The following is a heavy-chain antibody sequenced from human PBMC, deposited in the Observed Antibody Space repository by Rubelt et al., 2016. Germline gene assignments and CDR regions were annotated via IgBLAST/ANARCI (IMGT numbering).Heavy chain of an antibody. V-gene: IGHV4-34*01. CDR1: GGSFSAYY. CDR2: INHSGST. Sequence: QVQLQQWGAGLLKPSETLSLTCAVYGGSFSAYYWSWIRQPPGKELEWIGEINHSGSTHYNPSLKGRVAISVDTSKNQCSLKLTSMTAADTAVYYCATDSSSGPLDYWGQGTLVTVSS. J-gene: IGHJ4*02. CDR3: ATDSSSGPLDY. D-gene: IGHD6-19*01.